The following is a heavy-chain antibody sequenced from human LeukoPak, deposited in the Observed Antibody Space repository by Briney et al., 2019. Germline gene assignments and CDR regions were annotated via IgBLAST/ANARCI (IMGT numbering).Heavy chain of an antibody. CDR2: ISGGGGST. J-gene: IGHJ4*02. CDR1: GFTFSSYA. V-gene: IGHV3-23*01. CDR3: AKGSYHDPSGDLPDY. D-gene: IGHD3-16*01. Sequence: GGSLRLSCAASGFTFSSYAMNWVRQAPGKGLEWVSVISGGGGSTYYADSVKGRFTISRDNSKNTLYLQMNSLRAEDTAVYYCAKGSYHDPSGDLPDYWGQGTLVTVSS.